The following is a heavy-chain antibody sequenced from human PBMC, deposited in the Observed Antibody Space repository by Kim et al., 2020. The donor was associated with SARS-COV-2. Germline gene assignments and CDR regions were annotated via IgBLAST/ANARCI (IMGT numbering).Heavy chain of an antibody. CDR3: ARGYYYYGMDV. V-gene: IGHV1-8*01. CDR2: T. Sequence: TGKAQKFQGRVTMTRNTSISTAYMELSSLRSEDTAVYYCARGYYYYGMDVWGQGTTVTVSS. J-gene: IGHJ6*02.